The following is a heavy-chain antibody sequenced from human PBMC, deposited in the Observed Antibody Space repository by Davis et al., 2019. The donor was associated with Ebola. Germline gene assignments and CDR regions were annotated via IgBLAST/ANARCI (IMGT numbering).Heavy chain of an antibody. Sequence: PGGSLRLSCEASGFSFSNVDMNWVRQAPGKGLEWVSNINGGGSSTSYADSVKGWFSLSRDNSKNTLYLEMNSLRVEDTAVYYCLGDPNWAFGYWGQGTLVTVSS. CDR1: GFSFSNVD. V-gene: IGHV3-23*01. CDR3: LGDPNWAFGY. J-gene: IGHJ4*02. D-gene: IGHD7-27*01. CDR2: INGGGSST.